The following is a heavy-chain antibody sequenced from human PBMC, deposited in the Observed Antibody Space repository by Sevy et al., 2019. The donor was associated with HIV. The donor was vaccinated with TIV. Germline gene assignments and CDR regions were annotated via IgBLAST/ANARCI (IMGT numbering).Heavy chain of an antibody. CDR2: ISYDGSNK. Sequence: GGSLRLSCAAPGFTFSSYAMHWVRQAPGKGLEWVAVISYDGSNKYYADSVKGRFTISRDNSKNTLYLQMNSLRAEDTAVYYCARGPRSGYYTLDYWGQGTLVTVSS. V-gene: IGHV3-30-3*01. J-gene: IGHJ4*02. CDR1: GFTFSSYA. CDR3: ARGPRSGYYTLDY. D-gene: IGHD3-3*01.